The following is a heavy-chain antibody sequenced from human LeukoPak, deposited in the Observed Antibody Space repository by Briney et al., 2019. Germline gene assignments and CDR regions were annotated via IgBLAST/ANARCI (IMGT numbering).Heavy chain of an antibody. V-gene: IGHV3-20*04. CDR1: GFTLDDYG. J-gene: IGHJ6*03. CDR3: ARDSGVVTAISPYYYYYMDV. D-gene: IGHD2-21*02. CDR2: INWNGGST. Sequence: GGSLRLSCAASGFTLDDYGMSWVRQAPGKGLEWVSGINWNGGSTGYADSVKGRFTISRDNAKNSLYLQMNSLRAEDTALYYCARDSGVVTAISPYYYYYMDVWGKGTTVTVSS.